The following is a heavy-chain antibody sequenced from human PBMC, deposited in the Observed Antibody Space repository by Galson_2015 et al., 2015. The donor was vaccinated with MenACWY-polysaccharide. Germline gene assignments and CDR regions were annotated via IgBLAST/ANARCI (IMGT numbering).Heavy chain of an antibody. CDR3: ARIIARKYTFADS. CDR1: GYKFTSYD. V-gene: IGHV1-8*01. Sequence: SVKVSCKASGYKFTSYDINWVRQATGQGLEWMGWMNPNSGNTGYAQKFQGRVTMTSNSAMTTAYMELSSRRSEDTAVYYCARIIARKYTFADSWGQGTLVTVSS. D-gene: IGHD2-21*01. J-gene: IGHJ4*02. CDR2: MNPNSGNT.